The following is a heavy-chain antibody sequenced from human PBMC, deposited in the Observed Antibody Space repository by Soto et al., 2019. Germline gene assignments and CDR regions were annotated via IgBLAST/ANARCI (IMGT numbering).Heavy chain of an antibody. CDR3: ARSFVVVTDFDY. J-gene: IGHJ4*02. Sequence: ASVKVSCKASGYTFTSYAMHWVRQAPGQRLEWMGWINAGNGNTKYSQKFQGRVTITRDTSANTAYMELSSLGSEDTAVYYCARSFVVVTDFDYWGQGTLVTVSS. CDR1: GYTFTSYA. D-gene: IGHD2-21*02. CDR2: INAGNGNT. V-gene: IGHV1-3*01.